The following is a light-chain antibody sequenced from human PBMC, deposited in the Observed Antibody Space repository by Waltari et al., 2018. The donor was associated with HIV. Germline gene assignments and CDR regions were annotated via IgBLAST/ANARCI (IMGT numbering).Light chain of an antibody. V-gene: IGLV1-44*01. Sequence: QSVLTPPPAATRQPGQRVIIPCSDSTSNIGSNGVTWESPHPGTAPKFHIYSKNQRPSGVPDRMFGSKSGTSASLVISGLQSEDEAVYHCAAWDDSLNGVVFGGGTKVTVL. CDR2: SKN. CDR1: TSNIGSNG. J-gene: IGLJ2*01. CDR3: AAWDDSLNGVV.